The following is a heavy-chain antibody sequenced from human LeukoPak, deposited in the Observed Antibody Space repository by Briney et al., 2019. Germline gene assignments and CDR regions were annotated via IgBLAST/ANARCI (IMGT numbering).Heavy chain of an antibody. CDR1: GYNFISYG. V-gene: IGHV1-18*01. CDR2: ISGYYGNT. Sequence: AASVKVSCKASGYNFISYGISWVRQAPGQGLEWMRWISGYYGNTNYAQKLQGRVTMTTDTSTSTAYMELRSLRSDDTAVYYCARARDSSGYYYYFDYWGQGALVTVSS. J-gene: IGHJ4*02. CDR3: ARARDSSGYYYYFDY. D-gene: IGHD3-22*01.